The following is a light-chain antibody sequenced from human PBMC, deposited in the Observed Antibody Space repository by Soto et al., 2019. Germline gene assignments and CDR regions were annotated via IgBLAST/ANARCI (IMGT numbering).Light chain of an antibody. Sequence: DGVMTQSPLSLPVTPGQPASLSCRSNQSLVHSDGIAYFSWFQQRPGRSPRRLIYKVSNRDSGVPARFSGSGSGTDFALKISRVEAEDVGVYYRMQGTHWPITFGQGTRLEIK. CDR3: MQGTHWPIT. CDR1: QSLVHSDGIAY. J-gene: IGKJ5*01. V-gene: IGKV2-30*02. CDR2: KVS.